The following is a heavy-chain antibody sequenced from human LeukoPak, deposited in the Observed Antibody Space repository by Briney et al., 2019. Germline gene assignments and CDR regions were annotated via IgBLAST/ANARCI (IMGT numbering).Heavy chain of an antibody. V-gene: IGHV1-69*04. Sequence: SVKVSCKASGYTFTSYDIHWVRQAPGQGLEWMRRIIPILGIANYAQKFQGRVTITADKSTSTAYMELSSLRSEDTAVYYCAREAVVAATNAFDIWGQGTMVTVSS. CDR2: IIPILGIA. D-gene: IGHD2-15*01. CDR1: GYTFTSYD. J-gene: IGHJ3*02. CDR3: AREAVVAATNAFDI.